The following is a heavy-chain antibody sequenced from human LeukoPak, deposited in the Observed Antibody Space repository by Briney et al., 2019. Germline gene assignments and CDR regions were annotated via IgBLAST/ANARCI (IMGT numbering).Heavy chain of an antibody. CDR3: AILTMIGGINWFDP. J-gene: IGHJ5*02. V-gene: IGHV4-39*01. D-gene: IGHD3-22*01. CDR2: IYYSGST. Sequence: PSETLSLTCTVSGGSISSSSYYWGWIRQPPWKGLEWVGSIYYSGSTYYNPSLKSRVTISVDTSKNQFSLKLSSVTAADTAVYYCAILTMIGGINWFDPWGQGTLVTVSS. CDR1: GGSISSSSYY.